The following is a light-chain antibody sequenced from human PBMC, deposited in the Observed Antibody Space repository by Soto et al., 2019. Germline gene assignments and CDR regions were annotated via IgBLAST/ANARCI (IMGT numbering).Light chain of an antibody. Sequence: DIQMTQTPSALSASLGDRVTITCHARHSIDTWLAWYQQRPGKAPNRLIYDAFSLDSGVPSRFSGGGSSKEFTLTICNLQPDDFGTYYCHQYKSYTPYTIGQGTKVEIK. CDR3: HQYKSYTPYT. V-gene: IGKV1-5*01. CDR2: DAF. CDR1: HSIDTW. J-gene: IGKJ2*01.